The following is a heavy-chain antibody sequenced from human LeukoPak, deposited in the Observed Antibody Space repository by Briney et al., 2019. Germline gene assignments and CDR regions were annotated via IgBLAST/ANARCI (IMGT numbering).Heavy chain of an antibody. Sequence: GASVKVSCKASGYTFTGYYMHWVRQAPGQGLEWMGGIIPIFGTANYAQKFQGRVTITADRSTSTAYMELSSLRSEDTAVYYCARGATYYYDSSGFPTPRYYYYMDVWDKGTTVTVSS. CDR1: GYTFTGYY. CDR2: IIPIFGTA. V-gene: IGHV1-69*06. D-gene: IGHD3-22*01. CDR3: ARGATYYYDSSGFPTPRYYYYMDV. J-gene: IGHJ6*03.